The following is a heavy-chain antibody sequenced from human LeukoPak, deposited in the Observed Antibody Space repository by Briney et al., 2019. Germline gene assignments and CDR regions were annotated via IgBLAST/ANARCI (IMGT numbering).Heavy chain of an antibody. CDR2: MSPNSGDT. CDR3: ARDQAPDIVVVPAAGWFDP. Sequence: ASVKVSCKASGYTFISYDINWVRQATGQGLEWMGWMSPNSGDTGYAQQFQGRVTMTRDTSTSTVYMELSSLRSEDTAVYYCARDQAPDIVVVPAAGWFDPWGQGTLVTVSS. CDR1: GYTFISYD. D-gene: IGHD2-2*01. J-gene: IGHJ5*02. V-gene: IGHV1-8*01.